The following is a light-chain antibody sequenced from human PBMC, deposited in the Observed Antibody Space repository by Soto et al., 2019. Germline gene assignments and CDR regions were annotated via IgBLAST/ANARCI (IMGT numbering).Light chain of an antibody. V-gene: IGKV1-5*01. J-gene: IGKJ1*01. CDR2: DAS. CDR3: QQYKSLWT. Sequence: DIGLTQSPSMLSASVGDRDAVTCRSSQTITNWSAWYQQKPGKAPRPLIYDASSLESWVPSRFSGSGSGTEFPLTISSLKSEDFATYYCQQYKSLWTFGQGTKVDIK. CDR1: QTITNW.